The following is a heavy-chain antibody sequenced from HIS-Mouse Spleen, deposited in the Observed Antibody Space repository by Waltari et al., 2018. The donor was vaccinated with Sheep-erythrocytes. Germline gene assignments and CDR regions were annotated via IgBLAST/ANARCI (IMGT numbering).Heavy chain of an antibody. CDR3: ARAGYSGEYYFDY. V-gene: IGHV4-39*01. D-gene: IGHD5-12*01. J-gene: IGHJ4*02. Sequence: YYNPSLKSRVTISVDTSKNQFSLKLSSVTAADTAVYYCARAGYSGEYYFDYWGQGTLVTVSS.